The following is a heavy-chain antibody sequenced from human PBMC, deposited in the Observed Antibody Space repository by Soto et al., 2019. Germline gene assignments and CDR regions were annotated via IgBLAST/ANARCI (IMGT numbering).Heavy chain of an antibody. CDR1: GFTFSSYA. CDR3: AKIPRIAGGYAVFGY. Sequence: EVQLLESGGGLVQPGGSLRLSCAASGFTFSSYAMSWVRQAPGKGLEWVSAISGSGGSTYYADSVKGRFTISRDNSKKTMYLQVNWLRAEDTAVYYCAKIPRIAGGYAVFGYWGQGPLVTVSS. CDR2: ISGSGGST. V-gene: IGHV3-23*01. J-gene: IGHJ4*02. D-gene: IGHD5-12*01.